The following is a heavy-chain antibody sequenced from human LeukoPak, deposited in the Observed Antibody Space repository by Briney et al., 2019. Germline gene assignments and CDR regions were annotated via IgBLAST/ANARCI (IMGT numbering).Heavy chain of an antibody. CDR1: GYIFSKYA. CDR2: ISDYNGNT. V-gene: IGHV1-18*01. J-gene: IGHJ3*02. Sequence: ASVKVSCKASGYIFSKYAITWVKQAAGQGLEWMGWISDYNGNTNYAQRVQGRVTMTTDTSTSTAYMELRSLRSDDTAVYYCASFYYGSGSYYNAGVFDIWGQGTMVTVSS. D-gene: IGHD3-10*01. CDR3: ASFYYGSGSYYNAGVFDI.